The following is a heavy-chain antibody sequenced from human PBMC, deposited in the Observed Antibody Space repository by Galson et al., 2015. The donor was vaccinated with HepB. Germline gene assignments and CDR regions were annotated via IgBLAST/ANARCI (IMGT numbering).Heavy chain of an antibody. D-gene: IGHD3-10*01. CDR3: ARDQKKGSGDFDY. Sequence: SLRLSCAASGFSFSSYSMNWVRQAPGKGLEWVSSISTSSTYIYYADSLKGRFTISRDNAKNSLYLQMNSLRAEDTAVYYCARDQKKGSGDFDYWGQGTLVTVSS. CDR2: ISTSSTYI. V-gene: IGHV3-21*01. CDR1: GFSFSSYS. J-gene: IGHJ4*02.